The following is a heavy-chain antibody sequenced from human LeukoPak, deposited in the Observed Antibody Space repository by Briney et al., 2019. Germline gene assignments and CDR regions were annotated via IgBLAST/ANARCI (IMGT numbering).Heavy chain of an antibody. D-gene: IGHD6-6*01. CDR3: ARSEHSSSSFDY. CDR2: ISSSSTHI. CDR1: GFTLSSYS. Sequence: GGSLRLSCAASGFTLSSYSMNWVRQAPGKGLEWVSYISSSSTHIYYADSVKGRFTISRDNARNSLYLQMNSLRAEDTAIYYCARSEHSSSSFDYWGQGTLVTVSS. J-gene: IGHJ4*02. V-gene: IGHV3-21*01.